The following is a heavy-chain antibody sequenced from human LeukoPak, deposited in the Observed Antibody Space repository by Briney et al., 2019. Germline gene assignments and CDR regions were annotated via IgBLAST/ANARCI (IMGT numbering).Heavy chain of an antibody. CDR3: ATGSLRYFGVSGGFDP. Sequence: GASVKVSCKASGYSFTSFGISWVRQAPGQGLEWMGWISAFNGNTNYAQNLQGRVTMTKDTSTDTAYMELSSLRSEDTAVYYCATGSLRYFGVSGGFDPWGQGTLVTVSS. D-gene: IGHD3-9*01. CDR2: ISAFNGNT. V-gene: IGHV1-18*01. J-gene: IGHJ5*02. CDR1: GYSFTSFG.